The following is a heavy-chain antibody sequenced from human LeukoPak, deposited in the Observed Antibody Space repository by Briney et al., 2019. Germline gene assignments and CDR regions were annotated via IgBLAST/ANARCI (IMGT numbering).Heavy chain of an antibody. D-gene: IGHD6-6*01. CDR1: GYTFNTYY. CDR2: INPNSGGT. CDR3: ARGDSSSSPLSY. Sequence: ASVKVSCKPSGYTFNTYYMHWVRQAPGQRLELIGRINPNSGGTNYARKFQGRVTMTRDTSISTGYMEVSRLRSDDTAVYYCARGDSSSSPLSYWGQGTLVSVSS. J-gene: IGHJ4*02. V-gene: IGHV1-2*06.